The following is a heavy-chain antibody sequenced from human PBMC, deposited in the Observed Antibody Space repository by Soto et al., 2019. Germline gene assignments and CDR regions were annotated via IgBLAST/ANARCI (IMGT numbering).Heavy chain of an antibody. J-gene: IGHJ6*03. CDR2: ISSSSSYI. V-gene: IGHV3-21*01. D-gene: IGHD1-20*01. Sequence: GGSLRLSCAASGFTFSSYSMNWVRQAPGKGLEWVSSISSSSSYIYYADSVKGRFTISRDNAKNSLYLQMNSLRAEDTAVYYCANHPEPRWYYYMDVWGKGTTVTVSS. CDR1: GFTFSSYS. CDR3: ANHPEPRWYYYMDV.